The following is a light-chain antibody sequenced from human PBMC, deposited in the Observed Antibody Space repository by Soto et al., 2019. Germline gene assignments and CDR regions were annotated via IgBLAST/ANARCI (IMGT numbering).Light chain of an antibody. Sequence: EIVLTQSPGTLSLSPGERATLSCRASQPISDYVAWYQQKPGQAPRLLIYSAAYGVNGLPDRFSGRGSGTDFTLTISRLEPEDFAVYYCQHYGTSRAFGQGTKVDIK. CDR1: QPISDY. V-gene: IGKV3-20*01. CDR3: QHYGTSRA. CDR2: SAA. J-gene: IGKJ1*01.